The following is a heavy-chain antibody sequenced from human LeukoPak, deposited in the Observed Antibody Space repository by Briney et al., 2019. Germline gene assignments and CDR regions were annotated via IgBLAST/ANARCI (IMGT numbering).Heavy chain of an antibody. J-gene: IGHJ4*02. Sequence: SETLSLTCTVSGYSISSGYYWGWIRQPPGKGLEWIGSIYHSGSTYYNPSLKSRVTISVDTSKNQFSLKLSSVTAADTAVYYCARDPGYDSSGYGDYWGQGTLVTVSS. D-gene: IGHD3-22*01. CDR1: GYSISSGYY. CDR3: ARDPGYDSSGYGDY. V-gene: IGHV4-38-2*02. CDR2: IYHSGST.